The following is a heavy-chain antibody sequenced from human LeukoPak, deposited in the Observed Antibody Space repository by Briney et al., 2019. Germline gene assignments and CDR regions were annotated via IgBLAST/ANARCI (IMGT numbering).Heavy chain of an antibody. D-gene: IGHD3-22*01. CDR1: GFTFDDYA. CDR3: AKGFPDTYYYDSSGYFDY. Sequence: PGRSLRLTCAASGFTFDDYAMHWVRQAPGKGLEWVSGISWNSGSIGYADSVKGRFTISRDNAKNSLYLQMNSLSAEDTALYYCAKGFPDTYYYDSSGYFDYWGQGTLVTVSS. CDR2: ISWNSGSI. J-gene: IGHJ4*02. V-gene: IGHV3-9*01.